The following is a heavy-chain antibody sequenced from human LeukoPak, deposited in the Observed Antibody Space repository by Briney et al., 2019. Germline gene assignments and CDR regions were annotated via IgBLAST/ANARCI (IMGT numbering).Heavy chain of an antibody. CDR1: GFTFSSYG. V-gene: IGHV3-23*01. J-gene: IGHJ5*01. Sequence: GGSLRLSCAASGFTFSSYGMSWVRQAPGKGLEWVSAISGSGGSTYYADSVKGRFTISRDNSKNTLYLQMNSLRAEDTAVYYCARHGALTDSSGYSNWFDSWGQGTLVTVSS. CDR3: ARHGALTDSSGYSNWFDS. D-gene: IGHD3-22*01. CDR2: ISGSGGST.